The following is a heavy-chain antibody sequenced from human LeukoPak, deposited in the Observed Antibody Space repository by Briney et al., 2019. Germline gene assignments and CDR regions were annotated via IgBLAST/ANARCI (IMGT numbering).Heavy chain of an antibody. Sequence: SETLSLTCTVSGGSISSYYWSWIRQPPGKGLEWIGYIYYSGSTNYNPSLKSRVTISVDTSKNQFSLKLSSVTAADTAVYYCERHDWLLLFDYWGQGTLVTVSS. D-gene: IGHD3-9*01. J-gene: IGHJ4*02. CDR2: IYYSGST. CDR1: GGSISSYY. V-gene: IGHV4-59*08. CDR3: ERHDWLLLFDY.